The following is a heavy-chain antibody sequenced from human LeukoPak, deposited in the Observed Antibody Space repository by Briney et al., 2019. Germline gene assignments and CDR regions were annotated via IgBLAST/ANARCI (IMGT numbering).Heavy chain of an antibody. D-gene: IGHD2-2*01. Sequence: GGSLRLSCAASGFTFNSYAMSWVRQAPGKGLEWVSGISESGGRTYYADSVKGRFTISRDNAKNTLYLQMNSLRAEDTAVYYCAVDTDIVVVPAAISLDYWGQGTLVTVSS. CDR2: ISESGGRT. V-gene: IGHV3-23*01. CDR1: GFTFNSYA. J-gene: IGHJ4*02. CDR3: AVDTDIVVVPAAISLDY.